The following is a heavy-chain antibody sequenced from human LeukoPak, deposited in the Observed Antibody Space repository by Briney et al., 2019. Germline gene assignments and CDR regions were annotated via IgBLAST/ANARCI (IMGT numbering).Heavy chain of an antibody. Sequence: ASVKVSGMASGYTFTSYAMNWVRQAPGQGLEWMRWINTNTGNPTYAQGFTGRFVFSLDTSVSTAYLQISSLKAEDTAVYYCARARYRIAVASPGGYWGQGTLVTVSS. J-gene: IGHJ4*02. CDR1: GYTFTSYA. CDR2: INTNTGNP. D-gene: IGHD6-19*01. CDR3: ARARYRIAVASPGGY. V-gene: IGHV7-4-1*02.